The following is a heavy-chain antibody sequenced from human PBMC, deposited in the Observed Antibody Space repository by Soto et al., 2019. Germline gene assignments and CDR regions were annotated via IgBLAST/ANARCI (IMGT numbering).Heavy chain of an antibody. CDR3: AREACSGGSCYWFDP. CDR2: IWYDGSNK. D-gene: IGHD2-15*01. CDR1: VFTFSSYG. V-gene: IGHV3-33*01. J-gene: IGHJ5*02. Sequence: GGSLRLSCAASVFTFSSYGMHWVRQAPGKGLEWVAVIWYDGSNKYYADSVKGRFTISRDNSKNTLYLQMNSLRAEDTAVYYCAREACSGGSCYWFDPWGQGTLVTVSS.